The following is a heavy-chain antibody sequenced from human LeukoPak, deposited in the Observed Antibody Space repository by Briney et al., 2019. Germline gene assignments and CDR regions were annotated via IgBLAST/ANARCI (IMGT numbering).Heavy chain of an antibody. V-gene: IGHV1-2*02. D-gene: IGHD2-2*01. CDR2: INPNSGGT. CDR3: ARDIVVPAAHPMNAFDI. J-gene: IGHJ3*02. Sequence: GASVKVSCKASGYTFTGYYMHWVRQAPGQGLEWMGWINPNSGGTNYAQKFQGRVTMTRDTSISTAYMELSRLRSDDTAVYYCARDIVVPAAHPMNAFDIWGQGTMVTVSS. CDR1: GYTFTGYY.